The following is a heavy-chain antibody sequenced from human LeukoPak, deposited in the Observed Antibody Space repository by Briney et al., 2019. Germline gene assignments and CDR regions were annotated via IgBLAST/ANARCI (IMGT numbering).Heavy chain of an antibody. V-gene: IGHV3-21*01. J-gene: IGHJ4*02. CDR1: GFTFSSYS. D-gene: IGHD3-22*01. CDR3: AKSRGDSSGYLVLFDY. CDR2: ISSSSSYI. Sequence: PGGSLRLSCAASGFTFSSYSMNWVRQAPGKGLEWVSSISSSSSYIYYADSVKGRFTISRDNAKNSLYLQMNSLRAEDTAVYYCAKSRGDSSGYLVLFDYWGQGTLVTVSS.